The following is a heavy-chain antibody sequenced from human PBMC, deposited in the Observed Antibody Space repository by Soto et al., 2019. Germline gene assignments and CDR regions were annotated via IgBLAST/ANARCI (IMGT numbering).Heavy chain of an antibody. Sequence: QVQLVQSGAEVKKPGSSVKVSCRASGGTFSSYAISWVRQAPGQGLEWMGGIIPIFGTANYAQKFEGRVTITADEATSTAYMELRSLRSEDTAVSSCASCIIMVRRVYYYYYGMDVWGQGTTVTVSS. V-gene: IGHV1-69*01. CDR1: GGTFSSYA. CDR2: IIPIFGTA. J-gene: IGHJ6*02. CDR3: ASCIIMVRRVYYYYYGMDV. D-gene: IGHD3-10*01.